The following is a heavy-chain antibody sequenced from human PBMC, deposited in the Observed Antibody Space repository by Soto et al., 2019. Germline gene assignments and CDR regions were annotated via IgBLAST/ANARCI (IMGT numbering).Heavy chain of an antibody. V-gene: IGHV3-23*01. CDR1: GFTFSSYA. Sequence: EVQLLESGGGLVQPGGSLRLSCAASGFTFSSYAMSWVRQAPGKGLEWVSTISGSGGSTYYADSVKGRFTISRDNSKKTLYLQMKSLRAEDTAVHYCTRTQGRYFDYWGQGTLVTGSS. CDR3: TRTQGRYFDY. J-gene: IGHJ4*02. CDR2: ISGSGGST. D-gene: IGHD3-16*01.